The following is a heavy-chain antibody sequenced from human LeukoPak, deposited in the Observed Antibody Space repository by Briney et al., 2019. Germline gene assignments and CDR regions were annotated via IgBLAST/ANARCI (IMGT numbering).Heavy chain of an antibody. V-gene: IGHV3-48*03. CDR2: ISTSGSTI. D-gene: IGHD3-16*02. CDR3: ARRHERDDYVWGGYRPYFDY. Sequence: SLTLSWAVSGFTFSSYYMSCVRQAPGKGLEWDSYISTSGSTIYYADSMKGRFTIARDNAKNSPCQQVDCMRAEEPAISDWARRHERDDYVWGGYRPYFDYWGQGTLVTVSS. CDR1: GFTFSSYY. J-gene: IGHJ4*02.